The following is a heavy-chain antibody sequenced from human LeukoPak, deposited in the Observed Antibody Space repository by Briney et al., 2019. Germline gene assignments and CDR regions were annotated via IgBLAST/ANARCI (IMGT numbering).Heavy chain of an antibody. CDR1: GGSISSYY. CDR3: AGRLWRRDGYNLSAFDI. D-gene: IGHD5-24*01. Sequence: PSETLSLTCTVSGGSISSYYWNWIRQPPGKGLEWIGYIYYSGSTNYNPSLKSRVTISVDTSKNQFSLKLSSVTAGDTDVYYCAGRLWRRDGYNLSAFDIWGQGTMVTVSS. V-gene: IGHV4-59*01. CDR2: IYYSGST. J-gene: IGHJ3*02.